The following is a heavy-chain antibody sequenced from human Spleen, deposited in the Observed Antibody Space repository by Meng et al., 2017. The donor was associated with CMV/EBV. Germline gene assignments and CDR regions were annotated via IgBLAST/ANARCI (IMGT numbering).Heavy chain of an antibody. CDR3: ARESSTFSWSEYLQH. Sequence: GESLKISCAASGFTFSSYWMTWVRQAPGKGLEWVANIKQDGSETYYVDSVKGRFTIYRDNTKNSLYLQMNSLSAEETAVYYCARESSTFSWSEYLQHWGQGTLVTVSS. V-gene: IGHV3-7*01. CDR1: GFTFSSYW. CDR2: IKQDGSET. D-gene: IGHD2-2*01. J-gene: IGHJ1*01.